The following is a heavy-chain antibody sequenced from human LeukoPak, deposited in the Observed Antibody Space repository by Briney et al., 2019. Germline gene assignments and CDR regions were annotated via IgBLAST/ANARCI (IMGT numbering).Heavy chain of an antibody. CDR3: AKDLSLYDSSGYYSHSYFDY. V-gene: IGHV3-30*18. D-gene: IGHD3-22*01. CDR1: GFTFSSYG. Sequence: PGGSLRLSCAASGFTFSSYGMHWVRQAPGKGLEWVAVISYDGSNKYYADSVKGRFTISRDNSKNTLYLQMNSLRAEDTAVYYCAKDLSLYDSSGYYSHSYFDYWGQGTLVTVSS. J-gene: IGHJ4*02. CDR2: ISYDGSNK.